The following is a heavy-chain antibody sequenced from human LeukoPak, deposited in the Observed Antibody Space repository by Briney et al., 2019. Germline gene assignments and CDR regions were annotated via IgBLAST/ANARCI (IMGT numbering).Heavy chain of an antibody. J-gene: IGHJ4*02. CDR1: GGTFSSYA. CDR3: ARDGVVRGVISHFDY. V-gene: IGHV1-69*13. CDR2: IIPIFGTA. D-gene: IGHD3-10*01. Sequence: SVKVSCKASGGTFSSYAISWVRQAPGQGLEWMGGIIPIFGTANYAQKFQGRVTITADESTSTAYMGLSSLRSEDTAVYYCARDGVVRGVISHFDYWGQGTLVTVSS.